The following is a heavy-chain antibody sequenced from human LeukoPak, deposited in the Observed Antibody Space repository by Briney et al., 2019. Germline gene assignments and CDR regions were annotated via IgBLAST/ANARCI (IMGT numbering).Heavy chain of an antibody. J-gene: IGHJ4*02. CDR3: ARERGSKHYDF. V-gene: IGHV3-7*01. CDR1: GFTSSSYW. D-gene: IGHD3-16*01. Sequence: GGSLSLSCAASGFTSSSYWMGWVRQAPGKGLEWVANINRDGSDKYYVDSAKGRFTISRDNAKNSLYLQMDSLRAEDMALYYCARERGSKHYDFWGQGTLVTVSS. CDR2: INRDGSDK.